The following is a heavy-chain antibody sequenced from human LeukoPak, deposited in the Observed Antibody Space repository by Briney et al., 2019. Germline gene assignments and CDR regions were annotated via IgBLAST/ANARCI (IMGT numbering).Heavy chain of an antibody. CDR1: GFTFRSYA. Sequence: GGSLRLSCAASGFTFRSYAMHWVRQAPGKGLEWVAAISYDGSNKNYADSVKGRFTISRDNAKNSLYLQMNSLRAEDTAVYYCARDGRDYYDVYWGQGTLVTVSS. CDR3: ARDGRDYYDVY. J-gene: IGHJ4*02. CDR2: ISYDGSNK. V-gene: IGHV3-30-3*01. D-gene: IGHD3-22*01.